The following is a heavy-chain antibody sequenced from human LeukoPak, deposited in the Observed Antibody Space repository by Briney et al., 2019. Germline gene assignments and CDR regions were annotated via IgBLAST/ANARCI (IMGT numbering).Heavy chain of an antibody. CDR3: ARAAPGSYYRAPLGY. CDR1: GGSFSGYY. J-gene: IGHJ4*02. CDR2: INHSGST. Sequence: SETLSLTCAVYGGSFSGYYWSWIRQPPGKGLEWIGEINHSGSTNYNPSLKSRVTISADTSKNQFSLKLSSVTAADTAVYYCARAAPGSYYRAPLGYWGQGTLVTVSS. D-gene: IGHD3-10*01. V-gene: IGHV4-34*01.